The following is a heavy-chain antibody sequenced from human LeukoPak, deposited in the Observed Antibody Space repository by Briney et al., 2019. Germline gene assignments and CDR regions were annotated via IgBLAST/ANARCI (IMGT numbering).Heavy chain of an antibody. CDR1: GFTFSSYA. CDR2: ISGSGGSK. J-gene: IGHJ4*02. Sequence: GVSLRLSCAASGFTFSSYAMSWVRQAPGKGLEWVSGISGSGGSKYYADSVKGRFTISRDNSKNTLYLQMNSLRAEDTAVYYCAKDNYGSGSYYSDYWGQATLVTV. V-gene: IGHV3-23*01. D-gene: IGHD3-10*01. CDR3: AKDNYGSGSYYSDY.